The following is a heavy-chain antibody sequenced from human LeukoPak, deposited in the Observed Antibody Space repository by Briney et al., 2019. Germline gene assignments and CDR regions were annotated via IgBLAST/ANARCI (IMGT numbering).Heavy chain of an antibody. CDR2: MNPNSGNT. J-gene: IGHJ6*03. CDR1: GYTFISYD. CDR3: ARATGYSSGWYLRYYYYYYMDV. D-gene: IGHD6-19*01. V-gene: IGHV1-8*01. Sequence: ASVKVSCKASGYTFISYDINWVRQATGQGLEWMGWMNPNSGNTGYAQKFQGRVTMTRNTSISTAYMELSSLRSEDTAVYYCARATGYSSGWYLRYYYYYYMDVWGKGTTVTVSS.